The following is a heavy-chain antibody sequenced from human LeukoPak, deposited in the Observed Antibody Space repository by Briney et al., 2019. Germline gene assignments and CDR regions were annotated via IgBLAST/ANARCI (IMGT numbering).Heavy chain of an antibody. D-gene: IGHD5-18*01. CDR2: ISANGANT. V-gene: IGHV3-23*01. CDR3: AKDQGFSYYYLDY. J-gene: IGHJ4*02. CDR1: GFTYNSHA. Sequence: GGSLRLSCVASGFTYNSHAMSWVRQAPGKGLEWVSGISANGANTYYTDSVRGRFTISRDNSKNAVYLQMSSLSAEDTAIYYCAKDQGFSYYYLDYWGQGILVTVSS.